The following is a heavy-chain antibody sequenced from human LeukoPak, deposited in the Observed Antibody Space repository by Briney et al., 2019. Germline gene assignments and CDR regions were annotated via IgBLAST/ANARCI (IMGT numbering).Heavy chain of an antibody. J-gene: IGHJ4*02. CDR2: MSHDETTI. V-gene: IGHV3-30*04. Sequence: GGSLRLSCAASGFTFGSRAMHWVRQAPGKGLEWIAVMSHDETTIYYADSVKGRFTISRDNSMSTLYLQMNSLRSEDTAIYYCARDRSYFGGTRGLDSWGQGTLVTVSS. D-gene: IGHD3-16*01. CDR1: GFTFGSRA. CDR3: ARDRSYFGGTRGLDS.